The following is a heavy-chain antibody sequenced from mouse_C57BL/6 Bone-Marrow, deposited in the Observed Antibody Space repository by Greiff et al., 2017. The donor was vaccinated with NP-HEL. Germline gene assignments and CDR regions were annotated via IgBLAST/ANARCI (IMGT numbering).Heavy chain of an antibody. CDR1: GFNIKNTY. Sequence: VQLQQSVAELVRPGASVKLSCTASGFNIKNTYMHWVKQRPEQGLEWIGRIDPANGNTKYAPKFQGKATITADTSSNTAYLQLSSLTSEDTAIYYCARRNYYGSSPYYFDYWCQGTTLTVSS. D-gene: IGHD1-1*01. V-gene: IGHV14-3*01. CDR2: IDPANGNT. CDR3: ARRNYYGSSPYYFDY. J-gene: IGHJ2*01.